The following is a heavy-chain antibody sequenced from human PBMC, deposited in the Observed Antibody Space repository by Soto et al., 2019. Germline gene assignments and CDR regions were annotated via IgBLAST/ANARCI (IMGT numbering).Heavy chain of an antibody. J-gene: IGHJ4*02. V-gene: IGHV3-21*01. CDR1: GFTFSSYS. CDR2: ISSTSSYI. Sequence: EVQLVESGGGLVKPGGSLGLSCVVSGFTFSSYSMNWVRQAPGKGLEWVSSISSTSSYIYYADSVKGRFTISRDNAKNSLYLQMNSLRAEDTAVYYCARDLKLLLDYWGQGTLVTVSS. CDR3: ARDLKLLLDY.